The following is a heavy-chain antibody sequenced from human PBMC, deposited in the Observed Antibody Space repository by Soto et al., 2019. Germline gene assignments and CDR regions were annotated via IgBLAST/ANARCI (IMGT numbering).Heavy chain of an antibody. J-gene: IGHJ4*02. CDR2: IRSKAYGGTT. D-gene: IGHD3-22*01. CDR1: GFTFGDYA. CDR3: TRGEDYYDSSGYHRSSFDY. V-gene: IGHV3-49*03. Sequence: GGSLRLSCTASGFTFGDYAMSWFRQAPGKGLEWVGFIRSKAYGGTTEYAASVKGRFTISRDDSKSIAYLQMNSLKTEDTAVYYCTRGEDYYDSSGYHRSSFDYWGQGTLVTVSS.